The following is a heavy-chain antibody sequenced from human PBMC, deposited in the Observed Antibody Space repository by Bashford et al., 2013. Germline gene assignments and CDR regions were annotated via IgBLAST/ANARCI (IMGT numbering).Heavy chain of an antibody. CDR1: GGSISSADYY. Sequence: SETLSLTCTVSGGSISSADYYWGWIRQPPGKGLEWIGSFHDSGRTYYNPSLKSRVTISVDTSRNQFSLFSLRLTSVTAADTTVYYCARHQGFLDAFDIWGHGTMVTVSS. V-gene: IGHV4-39*01. CDR3: ARHQGFLDAFDI. J-gene: IGHJ3*02. CDR2: FHDSGRT. D-gene: IGHD3-3*01.